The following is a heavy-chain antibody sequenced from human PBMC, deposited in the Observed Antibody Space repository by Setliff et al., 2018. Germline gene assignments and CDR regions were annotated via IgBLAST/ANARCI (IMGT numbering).Heavy chain of an antibody. CDR1: GYSISSGHF. J-gene: IGHJ3*02. CDR2: IFHSGST. V-gene: IGHV4-38-2*01. CDR3: ARGRMRGSCSGPSCTYDPFDI. D-gene: IGHD2-2*01. Sequence: PSETLSLTCGVSGYSISSGHFWGWIRQPPGKGLEWLGNIFHSGSTYYNPTLNIRVTMSVDTSKNQFSLMLTSVTAADTAVYYCARGRMRGSCSGPSCTYDPFDIWGQGTPVTVSS.